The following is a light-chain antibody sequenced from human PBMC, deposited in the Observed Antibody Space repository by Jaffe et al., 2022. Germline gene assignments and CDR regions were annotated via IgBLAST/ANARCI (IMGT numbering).Light chain of an antibody. J-gene: IGLJ1*01. Sequence: QSVLTQPPSVSGAPGQRVTISCTGSSSNIGAGYDVHWYQHLPGTAPKLLIYVNSNRPSGVPDRFSGSKSGTSASLAITGLQAEDEADYYCQSYDSSLSGYVFGTGTKVTVL. CDR1: SSNIGAGYD. CDR3: QSYDSSLSGYV. CDR2: VNS. V-gene: IGLV1-40*01.